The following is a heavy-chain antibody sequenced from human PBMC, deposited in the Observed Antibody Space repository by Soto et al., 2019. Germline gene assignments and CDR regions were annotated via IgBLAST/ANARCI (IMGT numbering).Heavy chain of an antibody. CDR1: GYTLTELS. J-gene: IGHJ4*02. Sequence: ASVKVSCKVSGYTLTELSMHWVRQAPGKGLEWMGGFDPEDGETIYAQKFQGRVTMTEDTSTDTAYMELSSLRSEDTAVYYCATTTRKYYYDSSGYLDYWGQGTMVTVYS. D-gene: IGHD3-22*01. V-gene: IGHV1-24*01. CDR2: FDPEDGET. CDR3: ATTTRKYYYDSSGYLDY.